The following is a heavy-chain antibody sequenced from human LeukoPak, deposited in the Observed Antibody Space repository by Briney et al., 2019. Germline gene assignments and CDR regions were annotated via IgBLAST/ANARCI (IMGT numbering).Heavy chain of an antibody. J-gene: IGHJ6*04. Sequence: GGSLRLSCAASGFTFSSYEMNWVRQAPGKGLEWVSYISSSGSTIYYADSVKGRFTISRDNAKNSLYLQMNSLRAEDTAVYYCAREGTYYYGSGSYRAYGMDVWGKGTTVTVSS. CDR3: AREGTYYYGSGSYRAYGMDV. V-gene: IGHV3-48*03. CDR1: GFTFSSYE. CDR2: ISSSGSTI. D-gene: IGHD3-10*01.